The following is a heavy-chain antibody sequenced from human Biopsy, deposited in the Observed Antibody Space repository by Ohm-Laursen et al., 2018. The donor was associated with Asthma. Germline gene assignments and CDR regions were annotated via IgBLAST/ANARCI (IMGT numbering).Heavy chain of an antibody. CDR3: ARGVDRVTGLLDHFDS. V-gene: IGHV4-39*07. CDR2: SNQGGSP. D-gene: IGHD2-21*02. J-gene: IGHJ4*02. Sequence: GTLSLTCSLSSGSGGYMRSGNYYWGWIRQPPGKGLEWIGESNQGGSPTFNPSLKSRVTISRDTSKNQLSLKLRSVTAADTAVYYCARGVDRVTGLLDHFDSWGQGTLVTVSS. CDR1: SGSGGYMRSGNYY.